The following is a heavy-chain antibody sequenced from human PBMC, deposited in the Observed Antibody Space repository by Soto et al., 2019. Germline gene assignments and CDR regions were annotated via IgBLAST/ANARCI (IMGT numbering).Heavy chain of an antibody. Sequence: VSCRASGYTFTNYRISWVRLAPGQGLEWMGWISSYNGNTNYAQKFQGRVTMTTDTSTSTAYMELRSLRSDDTAVYYCARDPGTYYYDSSGYFFDHWGQGTLVTVSS. J-gene: IGHJ4*02. D-gene: IGHD3-22*01. CDR3: ARDPGTYYYDSSGYFFDH. V-gene: IGHV1-18*01. CDR1: GYTFTNYR. CDR2: ISSYNGNT.